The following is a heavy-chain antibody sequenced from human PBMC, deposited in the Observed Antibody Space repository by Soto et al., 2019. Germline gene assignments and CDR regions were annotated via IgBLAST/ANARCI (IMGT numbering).Heavy chain of an antibody. V-gene: IGHV4-39*01. D-gene: IGHD1-26*01. Sequence: PSETLSLTCTVSGGSISSSSYYWGWIRQPPGKGLEWIGSIYYSGSTYYNPSLKSRVTISVDTSKNQFSLKLSSVTAADTAVYYCARTLGGSYYHSDYYYYGMDVWGQGTTVTVSS. J-gene: IGHJ6*02. CDR2: IYYSGST. CDR1: GGSISSSSYY. CDR3: ARTLGGSYYHSDYYYYGMDV.